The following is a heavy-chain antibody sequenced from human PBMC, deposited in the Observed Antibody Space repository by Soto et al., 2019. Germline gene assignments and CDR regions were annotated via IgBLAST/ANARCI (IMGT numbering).Heavy chain of an antibody. Sequence: ASVKVSCKASGYTFTSYAMHWVRQAPGQRLEWMGWINAGNGNTKYSQKFQGRVTITRDTSASTAYMELSSLRSEDTAVHYCARDHXAYRSSWYVWFDPWGQGTLVTVSS. D-gene: IGHD6-13*01. CDR1: GYTFTSYA. V-gene: IGHV1-3*01. CDR2: INAGNGNT. J-gene: IGHJ5*02. CDR3: ARDHXAYRSSWYVWFDP.